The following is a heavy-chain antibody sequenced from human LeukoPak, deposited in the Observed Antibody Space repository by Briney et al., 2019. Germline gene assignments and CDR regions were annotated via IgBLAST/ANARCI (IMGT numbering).Heavy chain of an antibody. CDR3: ARQIASAGTAGFDF. CDR1: GGSISSYY. CDR2: IYSTGST. Sequence: SETLSLTCTVSGGSISSYYWSWIRQPAGKGLEWIGRIYSTGSTNYNPSLKSRVTMSVDTSKNQFSLRLGSVTAADTAVYYCARQIASAGTAGFDFWGQGALVTVSS. V-gene: IGHV4-4*07. D-gene: IGHD6-13*01. J-gene: IGHJ4*02.